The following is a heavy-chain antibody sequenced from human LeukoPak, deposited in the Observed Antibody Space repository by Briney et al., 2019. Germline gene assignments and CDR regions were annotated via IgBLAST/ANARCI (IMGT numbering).Heavy chain of an antibody. V-gene: IGHV3-21*01. CDR3: ARGRTSGGMTTDIDY. J-gene: IGHJ4*02. D-gene: IGHD4-11*01. CDR1: GFTFSNNS. CDR2: ISSGSTYI. Sequence: GGSLRLSCAASGFTFSNNSMNWVRQAPGKGLEWVSSISSGSTYIYYADSVKGRFTISRDNAKNSLYLQMNSLRAEDTAVYYCARGRTSGGMTTDIDYWGQGTLVTVSS.